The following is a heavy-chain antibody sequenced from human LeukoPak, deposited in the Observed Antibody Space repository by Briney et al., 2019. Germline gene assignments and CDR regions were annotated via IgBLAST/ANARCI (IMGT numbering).Heavy chain of an antibody. D-gene: IGHD3-10*01. CDR1: GFTFSNYA. CDR3: AKDARVWFGELSFFDY. CDR2: MSGRGGRS. Sequence: PGGSLRLSCAASGFTFSNYAMSWVRQAPGKGLEWVSGMSGRGGRSYYADSVKGRFTISRDNSKNTLFLQMNSLGAEDTAVYYCAKDARVWFGELSFFDYWGQGTLVTVSS. V-gene: IGHV3-23*01. J-gene: IGHJ4*02.